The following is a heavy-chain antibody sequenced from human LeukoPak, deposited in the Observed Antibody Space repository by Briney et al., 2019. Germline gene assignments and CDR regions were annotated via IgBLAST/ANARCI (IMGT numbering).Heavy chain of an antibody. CDR1: GYTFTSYG. Sequence: ASVKVSCKASGYTFTSYGISWVRQAPGQGLEWMGWISAYNGNTNYAQKLQSRVTMTTDTSTSTAYMELRSLRSDDTAVYYCARDREQQLGDAFDIWGQGTMVTVSS. CDR3: ARDREQQLGDAFDI. D-gene: IGHD6-13*01. CDR2: ISAYNGNT. J-gene: IGHJ3*02. V-gene: IGHV1-18*01.